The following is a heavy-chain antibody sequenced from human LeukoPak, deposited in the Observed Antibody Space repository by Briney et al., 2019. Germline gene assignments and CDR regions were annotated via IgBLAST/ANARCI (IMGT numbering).Heavy chain of an antibody. CDR1: GFTFSSYA. Sequence: TGGSLRLSCAASGFTFSSYAMHWVRQAPGKGLEWVSIISYDGSDEKFADSVKGRFTISRDNSKNVVFLQMNSLRAEDTAVYYCARDQGATLVRGVTPYLDYWGQGTLVSVSS. CDR2: ISYDGSDE. D-gene: IGHD3-10*01. V-gene: IGHV3-30*04. CDR3: ARDQGATLVRGVTPYLDY. J-gene: IGHJ4*02.